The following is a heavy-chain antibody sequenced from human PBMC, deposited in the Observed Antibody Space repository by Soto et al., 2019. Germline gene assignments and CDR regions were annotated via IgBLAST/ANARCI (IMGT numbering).Heavy chain of an antibody. Sequence: GGSLRLSCAASGFTFSNSWMHWVRQVSGKGLEWVSRINADGTSTSYADSVKGRFTISRDNAKNTLYLHVNSLRAEDTAVYYCVKVLARGVRVPRFYFDSWGQGAMVTVSS. V-gene: IGHV3-74*01. CDR2: INADGTST. CDR3: VKVLARGVRVPRFYFDS. D-gene: IGHD2-2*01. J-gene: IGHJ4*02. CDR1: GFTFSNSW.